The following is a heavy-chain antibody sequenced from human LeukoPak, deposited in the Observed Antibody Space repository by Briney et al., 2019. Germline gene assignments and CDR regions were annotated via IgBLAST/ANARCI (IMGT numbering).Heavy chain of an antibody. D-gene: IGHD3-22*01. CDR2: ITSSSSYI. J-gene: IGHJ4*02. V-gene: IGHV3-21*01. CDR3: ARHVVAVGFDY. Sequence: TGGSLRLSCAASGFTFSSYTVNWVRQAPGKGLEWVSSITSSSSYIYYADSVKGRFTISRDNAKNSLYLQMNNLRAEDTAVYYCARHVVAVGFDYWGQGTLVTVSS. CDR1: GFTFSSYT.